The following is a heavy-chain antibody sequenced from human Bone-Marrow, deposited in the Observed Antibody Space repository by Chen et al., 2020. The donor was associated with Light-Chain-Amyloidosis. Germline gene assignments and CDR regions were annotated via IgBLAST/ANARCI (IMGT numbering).Heavy chain of an antibody. Sequence: QVQLQESGPGLVKPSETLSLTCTVSGGSISSYYWSWIRQPPGKGLEWIGYIYYSGSTNYNPSLKSRVTISVDTSKNQFSLKLSSVTAADKAVYYCARGRQTFGVWGKGTTVTVSS. CDR2: IYYSGST. V-gene: IGHV4-59*01. CDR3: ARGRQTFGV. CDR1: GGSISSYY. D-gene: IGHD3-10*01. J-gene: IGHJ6*04.